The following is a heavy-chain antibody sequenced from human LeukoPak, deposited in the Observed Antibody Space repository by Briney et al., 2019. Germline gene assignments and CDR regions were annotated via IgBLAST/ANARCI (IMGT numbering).Heavy chain of an antibody. V-gene: IGHV4-61*02. D-gene: IGHD3-22*01. CDR1: GGSLSSGGYY. J-gene: IGHJ4*02. CDR3: ASINHYYDSSGYFDY. CDR2: IYTNGNT. Sequence: SETLSLTCTVSGGSLSSGGYYWGWIRQPAGKGLEWIGRIYTNGNTNYNPSLKSRVTISVDTSKNQFSLKLSSVTAADTAVYYCASINHYYDSSGYFDYWGQGTLVTVSS.